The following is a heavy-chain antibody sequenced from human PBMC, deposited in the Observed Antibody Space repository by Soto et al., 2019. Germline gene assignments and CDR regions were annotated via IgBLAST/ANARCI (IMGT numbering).Heavy chain of an antibody. Sequence: ASVKVSCKASGYTFTGYYMHWVRQAPGQGLEWMGWINPNSGGTNYAQKFQGRVTMTRDTSISTAYMELSRLRSDDTAVYYCARRITMVRGAMRPFAAYGMDVWGQGTTVTISS. CDR2: INPNSGGT. J-gene: IGHJ6*02. CDR1: GYTFTGYY. CDR3: ARRITMVRGAMRPFAAYGMDV. D-gene: IGHD3-10*01. V-gene: IGHV1-2*02.